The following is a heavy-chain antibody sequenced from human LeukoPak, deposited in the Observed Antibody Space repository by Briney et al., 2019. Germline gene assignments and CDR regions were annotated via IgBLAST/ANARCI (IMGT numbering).Heavy chain of an antibody. CDR2: IYYSGST. CDR3: ARVCCSSTSCYSCMDV. CDR1: GGSISSYY. Sequence: SETLSLTCTVSGGSISSYYWSWIRQPPGKGLEWIGYIYYSGSTNYNPSLKSRVTISVDTSKNQFSLKLSSVTAADTAVYYCARVCCSSTSCYSCMDVWGQGTTVTVSS. V-gene: IGHV4-59*01. J-gene: IGHJ6*02. D-gene: IGHD2-2*02.